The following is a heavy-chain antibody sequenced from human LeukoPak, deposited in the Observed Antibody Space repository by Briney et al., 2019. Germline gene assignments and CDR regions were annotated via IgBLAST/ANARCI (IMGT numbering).Heavy chain of an antibody. Sequence: KPSETLSLTCAVSGYSISSGYYWGWLRQPPGKGLEWIGSIYHSGSTYYNPCLKSRVTISVDTSKNQFSLKLSSVTAADTAVYYCARESGSGSYKPFDYWGQGTLVTVSS. CDR2: IYHSGST. V-gene: IGHV4-38-2*02. CDR1: GYSISSGYY. J-gene: IGHJ4*02. CDR3: ARESGSGSYKPFDY. D-gene: IGHD3-10*01.